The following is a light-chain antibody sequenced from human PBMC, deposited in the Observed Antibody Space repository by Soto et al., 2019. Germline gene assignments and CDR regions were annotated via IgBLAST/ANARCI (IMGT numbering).Light chain of an antibody. CDR3: QQYGRSPST. Sequence: EIVLTQSPGTLSLSPGERATLSCRASQSVSSGSLAWYQQKPGQAPRLLIYAASSRATGIPDRFSGSGSGTDFTLTISRVEPEDFAVYYCQQYGRSPSTFGQGTRLEIK. J-gene: IGKJ5*01. CDR2: AAS. CDR1: QSVSSGS. V-gene: IGKV3-20*01.